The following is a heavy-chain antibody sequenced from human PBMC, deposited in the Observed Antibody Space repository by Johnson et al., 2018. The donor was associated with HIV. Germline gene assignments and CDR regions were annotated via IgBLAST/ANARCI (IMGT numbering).Heavy chain of an antibody. CDR3: AKSRVNDYGDFDAFDI. V-gene: IGHV3-33*06. CDR2: IWYDGSNK. D-gene: IGHD4-17*01. CDR1: GFTFSSYG. J-gene: IGHJ3*02. Sequence: QMLLVESGGGVVQPGGSLRLSCAASGFTFSSYGIHWVRQAPGKGLEWVAVIWYDGSNKFYADSVRGRFTISRDNSKNTLYLQMNSLRDEDTAVYYCAKSRVNDYGDFDAFDIWGQGTMVTVSS.